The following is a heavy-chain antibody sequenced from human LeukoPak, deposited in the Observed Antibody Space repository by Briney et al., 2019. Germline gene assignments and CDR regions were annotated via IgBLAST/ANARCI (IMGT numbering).Heavy chain of an antibody. V-gene: IGHV4-61*02. J-gene: IGHJ3*02. CDR1: GGSISSGSYY. CDR2: IYTSGST. Sequence: PSQTLSLTCTVSGGSISSGSYYWSWIRQLAGKGLEWIGRIYTSGSTNYNPSLKSRVTISVDTSKNQFSLKLSSVTAADTAVYYCARDGISYYDTLDAFDIWGQGTMVTVSS. D-gene: IGHD3-22*01. CDR3: ARDGISYYDTLDAFDI.